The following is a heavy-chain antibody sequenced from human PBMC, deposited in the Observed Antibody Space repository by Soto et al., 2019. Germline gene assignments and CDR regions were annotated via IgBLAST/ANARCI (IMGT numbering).Heavy chain of an antibody. J-gene: IGHJ4*02. CDR1: GYMFTYYY. V-gene: IGHV1-46*01. D-gene: IGHD2-8*02. CDR3: VRGPYSSGSHYYLDD. Sequence: QVQLVQSGAEVEKPGASVKVSCKASGYMFTYYYIHWVRQAPGQGLEWMGIINHKGGTTTYAQNFQGGVPMTRDTSTITVYMGLSSLTSKDAANYYCVRGPYSSGSHYYLDDWGQGTLVNDSS. CDR2: INHKGGTT.